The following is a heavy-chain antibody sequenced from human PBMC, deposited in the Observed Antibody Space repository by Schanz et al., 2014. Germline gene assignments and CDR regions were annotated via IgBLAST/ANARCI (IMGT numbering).Heavy chain of an antibody. CDR3: ARPSDSSWYMDV. Sequence: DLVESGGDLVKPGGSLRLSCAASGFTFSDYYMAWIRQAPGKGLEWVSHISGSSIHKNYADSVKGRFSISRDNGETSVYLQMNSLRAEDTAVYYCARPSDSSWYMDVWGKGTTVTVSS. D-gene: IGHD2-21*02. CDR2: ISGSSIHK. CDR1: GFTFSDYY. V-gene: IGHV3-11*06. J-gene: IGHJ6*03.